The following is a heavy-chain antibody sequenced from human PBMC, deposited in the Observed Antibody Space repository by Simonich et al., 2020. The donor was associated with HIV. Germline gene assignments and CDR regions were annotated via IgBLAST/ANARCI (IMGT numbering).Heavy chain of an antibody. CDR3: ARGGPAGYFDF. V-gene: IGHV3-13*01. CDR2: FGTAGDT. J-gene: IGHJ4*02. Sequence: EVHLVESGGGLVQPGGSLRLSCAASGFTFSSSDMHWVRQAKGKDLALVSAFGTAGDTYYPGSVKGRFTISRENANNSLYLQMNSLRAGDTAMYYCARGGPAGYFDFWGQGTLVTVSS. CDR1: GFTFSSSD.